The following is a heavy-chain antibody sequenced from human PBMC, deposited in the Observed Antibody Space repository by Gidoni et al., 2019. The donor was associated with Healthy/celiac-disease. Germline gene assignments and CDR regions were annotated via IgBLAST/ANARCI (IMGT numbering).Heavy chain of an antibody. D-gene: IGHD6-6*01. J-gene: IGHJ4*02. CDR2: ISSSSSYI. CDR1: GSTFSSNS. CDR3: ARSFIAARPDY. Sequence: VQLVESGGGLVNAGGSLRLSCAASGSTFSSNSMNWDRQAPGKGLEWVSSISSSSSYIYYADSVKGRFTISRDNAKNSLYLQMNSLRAEDTAVYYCARSFIAARPDYWGQGTLVTVSS. V-gene: IGHV3-21*01.